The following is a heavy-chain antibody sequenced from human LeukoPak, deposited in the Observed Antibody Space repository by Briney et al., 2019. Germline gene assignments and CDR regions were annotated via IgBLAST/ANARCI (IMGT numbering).Heavy chain of an antibody. Sequence: GGSLRLSCAASGFTFSSYTMSWVRQAPGKGLEWVAVISYDETNKYYTESVKGRFTISRDRSKNTLYLQMNSLRVEDTAVYYCTQDVSNGYRSVNFDYWGQGILVTVSS. CDR2: ISYDETNK. J-gene: IGHJ4*02. CDR3: TQDVSNGYRSVNFDY. D-gene: IGHD6-19*01. CDR1: GFTFSSYT. V-gene: IGHV3-30*18.